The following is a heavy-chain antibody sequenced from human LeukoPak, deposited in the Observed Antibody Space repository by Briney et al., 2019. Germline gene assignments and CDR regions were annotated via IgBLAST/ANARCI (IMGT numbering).Heavy chain of an antibody. CDR1: GGSISSSSYY. CDR2: IYYSGST. CDR3: ARSYQVGHFDY. J-gene: IGHJ4*02. V-gene: IGHV4-39*01. Sequence: SETLSLTCTVSGGSISSSSYYWGWIRQPPGKGLEWIGSIYYSGSTYYNPSLKSRVTISVDTSKNQFSLKLSSVTAADTAVYYCARSYQVGHFDYWGQGTLVTVSS.